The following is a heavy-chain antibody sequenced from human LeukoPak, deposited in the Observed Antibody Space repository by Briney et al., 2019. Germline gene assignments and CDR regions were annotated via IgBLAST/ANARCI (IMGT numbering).Heavy chain of an antibody. Sequence: ASVKVSCKASGYTFTGYYMHWVRQAPGQGLEWMGWINPNSGGTNYAQKFQGRVTMTRDASISTAYMELSRLRSDDTAVYYCARDRAAAGTDYYMDVWGKGTTVTISS. J-gene: IGHJ6*03. CDR3: ARDRAAAGTDYYMDV. D-gene: IGHD6-13*01. CDR2: INPNSGGT. CDR1: GYTFTGYY. V-gene: IGHV1-2*02.